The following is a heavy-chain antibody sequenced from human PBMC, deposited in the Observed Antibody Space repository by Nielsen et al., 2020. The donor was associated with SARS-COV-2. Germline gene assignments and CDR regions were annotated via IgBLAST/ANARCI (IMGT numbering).Heavy chain of an antibody. Sequence: GGSLRLSCAASGFSFETYWMHWVRQAPGKGLEWVANMKQDGSVKNYMDSVKGRFTISRDNAGRSLYLHMDSLRAEDTAVYYCARDRDYHDSSGDYDAFDNWGQGTKVTVSS. D-gene: IGHD3-22*01. CDR2: MKQDGSVK. V-gene: IGHV3-7*01. CDR3: ARDRDYHDSSGDYDAFDN. J-gene: IGHJ3*02. CDR1: GFSFETYW.